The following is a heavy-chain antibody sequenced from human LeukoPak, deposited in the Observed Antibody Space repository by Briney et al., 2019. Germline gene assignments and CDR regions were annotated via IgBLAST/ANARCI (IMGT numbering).Heavy chain of an antibody. D-gene: IGHD3-22*01. Sequence: GGSLRLSCAASGFTFSSYAMSWVRQAPGKGLEWVSAISGSGGSTYYADSVKGRFTISRDNSKNTLYLQMYSLRAEDTAVYYCANPPVITYYYGMDVWGQGTTVTVSS. V-gene: IGHV3-23*01. CDR1: GFTFSSYA. CDR2: ISGSGGST. J-gene: IGHJ6*02. CDR3: ANPPVITYYYGMDV.